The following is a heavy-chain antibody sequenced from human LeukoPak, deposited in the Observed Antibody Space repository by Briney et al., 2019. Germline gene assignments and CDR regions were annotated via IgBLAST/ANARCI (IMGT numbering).Heavy chain of an antibody. CDR3: ARASTRIQLWSPYYGMDV. CDR1: GYTFTSYD. D-gene: IGHD5-18*01. V-gene: IGHV1-8*01. Sequence: GASVKVSCKASGYTFTSYDINWVRQATGQGVEWMGWMNPNSGNTGYAQKFQGRVTMTRNTSISTAYMELSSMRSEDTAVYYCARASTRIQLWSPYYGMDVWGQGTTVTVSS. CDR2: MNPNSGNT. J-gene: IGHJ6*02.